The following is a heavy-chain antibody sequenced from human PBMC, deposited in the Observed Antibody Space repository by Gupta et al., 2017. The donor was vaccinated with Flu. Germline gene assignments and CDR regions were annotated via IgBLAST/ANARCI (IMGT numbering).Heavy chain of an antibody. D-gene: IGHD2-2*03. V-gene: IGHV3-33*03. CDR1: GFYFGGYG. J-gene: IGHJ5*02. CDR3: AKDVAGYFAYRDL. CDR2: IWFGGGKK. Sequence: QVQLMQSGGGLVQSGGSLRLSCSGSGFYFGGYGMSWVRQTPGKGLEWLALIWFGGGKKFYEQSVKGRFTVSRDNSRSTVFLQMNGLKADDTGVYYCAKDVAGYFAYRDLWGQGAQVTV.